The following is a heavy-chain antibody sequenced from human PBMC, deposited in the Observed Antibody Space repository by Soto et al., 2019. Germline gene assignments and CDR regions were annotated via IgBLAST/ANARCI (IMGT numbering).Heavy chain of an antibody. Sequence: GGSLRLSCVASGFIFEYYGMNWVRQGPGKGLEWVSGISWNSGTIGYADAVKGRFTISRDNAKNSLHLQMNSLRAEDTALYYCAKDVGSYYYDTSAYHYDYWGRGTQVTVSS. CDR2: ISWNSGTI. J-gene: IGHJ4*02. CDR1: GFIFEYYG. V-gene: IGHV3-9*01. D-gene: IGHD3-22*01. CDR3: AKDVGSYYYDTSAYHYDY.